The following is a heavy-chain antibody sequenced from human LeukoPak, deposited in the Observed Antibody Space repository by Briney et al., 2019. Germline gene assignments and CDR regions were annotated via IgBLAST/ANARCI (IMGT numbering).Heavy chain of an antibody. V-gene: IGHV3-23*01. CDR1: GFTFSTYW. J-gene: IGHJ4*02. Sequence: GGSLRLSCTASGFTFSTYWMSWVRQAPGKGLEWVSAISGSGGSTYYADSVKGRFTISRGNSKNTLYLQMNSLRAEDTAVYYCAKEPPLYYESPYRWGQGALVTVSS. D-gene: IGHD3-22*01. CDR3: AKEPPLYYESPYR. CDR2: ISGSGGST.